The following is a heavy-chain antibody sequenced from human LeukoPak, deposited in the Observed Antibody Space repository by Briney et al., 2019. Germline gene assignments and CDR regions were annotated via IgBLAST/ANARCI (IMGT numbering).Heavy chain of an antibody. CDR1: GGSFSGYY. CDR2: INHSGST. D-gene: IGHD6-13*01. Sequence: SETLSLTCAVYGGSFSGYYWSWIRQPPGKGLEWIGEINHSGSTNYNPSLKSRVTISVDTSKNQLSLKLSSVTAADTAVFYCARTPPPWQQLPVGRFDPWGQETLVTVSS. J-gene: IGHJ5*02. CDR3: ARTPPPWQQLPVGRFDP. V-gene: IGHV4-34*01.